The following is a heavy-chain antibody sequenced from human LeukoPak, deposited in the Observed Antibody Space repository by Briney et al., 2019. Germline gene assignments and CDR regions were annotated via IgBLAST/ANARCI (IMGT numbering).Heavy chain of an antibody. CDR1: GFTFGDYY. V-gene: IGHV3-11*04. J-gene: IGHJ6*04. CDR2: ISISGTTI. D-gene: IGHD3-10*02. Sequence: GGSLRLSCAASGFTFGDYYMTWIRQAPGKGLQWVSYISISGTTIFYADSVKGRFTISRDNAKNSLYLQMNSLRAEDTAVYYCAELGITMIGGVWGKGTTVTISS. CDR3: AELGITMIGGV.